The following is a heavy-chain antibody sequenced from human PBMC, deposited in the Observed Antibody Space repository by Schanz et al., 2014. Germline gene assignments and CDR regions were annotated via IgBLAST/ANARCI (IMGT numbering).Heavy chain of an antibody. CDR2: IRYDGSNK. V-gene: IGHV3-33*08. J-gene: IGHJ4*02. CDR1: GFTFSSYG. CDR3: ARDPNSVNEIDY. Sequence: QVQLVESGGGVVQPGRSLRLSCAASGFTFSSYGMHWVRQAPGKGLEWVAFIRYDGSNKYYADSVKGRFTISRDNAKKTMDLQMNSLRVEDTAVYYCARDPNSVNEIDYWGQGTLVTVSS. D-gene: IGHD5-12*01.